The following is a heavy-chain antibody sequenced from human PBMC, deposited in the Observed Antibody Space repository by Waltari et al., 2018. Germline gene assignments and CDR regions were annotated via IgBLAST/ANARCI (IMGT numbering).Heavy chain of an antibody. V-gene: IGHV3-30*01. CDR3: ARMTTVTTGGLDY. CDR1: GFTFSSYA. Sequence: GFTFSSYAMHWVRQAPGKGLEWVAVISYDGSNKYYADSVKGRFTISRDNSKNTLYLQMNSLRAEDTAVYYCARMTTVTTGGLDYWGQGTLVTVSS. D-gene: IGHD4-17*01. CDR2: ISYDGSNK. J-gene: IGHJ4*02.